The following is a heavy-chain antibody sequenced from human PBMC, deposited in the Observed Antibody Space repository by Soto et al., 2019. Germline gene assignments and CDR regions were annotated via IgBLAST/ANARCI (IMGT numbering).Heavy chain of an antibody. CDR1: GYTFASYG. CDR3: VRRHVSATGIDWFDP. Sequence: GGSVKVSCKASGYTFASYGIQWVLQARGQRLEWMGWINAANGDTKYSPKFQGRVTITRDTSASTAYMELSSLRSEDTAVYYCVRRHVSATGIDWFDPWGQGTLVTVYS. D-gene: IGHD6-13*01. V-gene: IGHV1-3*01. CDR2: INAANGDT. J-gene: IGHJ5*02.